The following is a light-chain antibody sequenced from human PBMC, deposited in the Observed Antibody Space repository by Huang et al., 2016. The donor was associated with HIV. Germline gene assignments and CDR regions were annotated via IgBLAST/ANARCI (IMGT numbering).Light chain of an antibody. V-gene: IGKV3-20*01. J-gene: IGKJ1*01. Sequence: EIVLTQSPGTLSLSPGERATLSCRASQSVSSGYLAWYQKRPGQAHRLLSFGVSTRATGIPNRFSGSGSGTDFTLTISRLEPEDFAVYYCQKYDSSPGTFGQGTKVEIK. CDR2: GVS. CDR3: QKYDSSPGT. CDR1: QSVSSGY.